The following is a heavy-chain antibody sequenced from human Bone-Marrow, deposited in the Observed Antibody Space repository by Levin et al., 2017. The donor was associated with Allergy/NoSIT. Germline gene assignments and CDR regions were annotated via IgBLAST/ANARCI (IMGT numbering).Heavy chain of an antibody. J-gene: IGHJ6*02. Sequence: LSLPCAASGFTFRSSWMSWVRQAPGKGLEWVANIKQDGSEKYYVDSVKGRFTISRDNAKNSLYLQMNSLRAEDTAVYYCAREFGWDYGDYYYYGMDVWGQGTTVTVSS. CDR2: IKQDGSEK. CDR3: AREFGWDYGDYYYYGMDV. D-gene: IGHD4-17*01. CDR1: GFTFRSSW. V-gene: IGHV3-7*04.